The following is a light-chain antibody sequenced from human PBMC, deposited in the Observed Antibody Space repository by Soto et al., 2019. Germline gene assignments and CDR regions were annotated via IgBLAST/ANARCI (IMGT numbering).Light chain of an antibody. V-gene: IGKV1-27*01. CDR2: AAS. J-gene: IGKJ5*01. CDR1: QGISNY. Sequence: DIQMTQSPSSLSASVGDRVTITCRTSQGISNYLAWYQQKPGKVPKLLIYAASTLQSGVPSRFSGSGSGTDFSLTISSLQPEDGATYYCQKYTSAPITFGQGTRLEIK. CDR3: QKYTSAPIT.